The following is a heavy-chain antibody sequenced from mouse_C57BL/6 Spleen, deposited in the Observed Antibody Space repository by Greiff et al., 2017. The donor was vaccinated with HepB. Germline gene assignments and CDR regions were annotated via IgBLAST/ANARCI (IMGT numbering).Heavy chain of an antibody. Sequence: EVKLVESGGGLVKPGGSLKLSCAASGFTFSSYAMSWVRQTPEKRLEWVATISDGGSYTYYPDNVKGRFTISRDNAKNNLYLQMSHLKSEDTAMYYCARDPLTGVFDYWGQGTTLTVSS. CDR3: ARDPLTGVFDY. CDR2: ISDGGSYT. V-gene: IGHV5-4*01. J-gene: IGHJ2*01. D-gene: IGHD4-1*01. CDR1: GFTFSSYA.